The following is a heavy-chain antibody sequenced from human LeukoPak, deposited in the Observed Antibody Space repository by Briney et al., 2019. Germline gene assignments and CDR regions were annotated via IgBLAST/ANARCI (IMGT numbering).Heavy chain of an antibody. CDR2: IKQDGSEK. CDR3: AKGGRGNGEVY. Sequence: GGSLRLSCAVSGFTFSSYWMNWVRQAPGKGLEWVANIKQDGSEKNYVDSVKGRFTISRDNAKSSLFLQMDDLRAEDTAVYYCAKGGRGNGEVYWGQGTLVTVSS. CDR1: GFTFSSYW. V-gene: IGHV3-7*01. J-gene: IGHJ4*02. D-gene: IGHD2-8*01.